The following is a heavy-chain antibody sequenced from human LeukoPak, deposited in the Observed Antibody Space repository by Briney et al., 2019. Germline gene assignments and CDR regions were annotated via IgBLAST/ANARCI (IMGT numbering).Heavy chain of an antibody. CDR1: GFTFSTYA. Sequence: GGSLRLSCAASGFTFSTYAMSWVRQAPGKGLEWVSGIGGSSRTTYYADSVKGRFTISRDNSKNTLYLQMNSLRAEDTAVYYCAKGDGIVVVPAAIGPDYWGQGTLVTVSS. V-gene: IGHV3-23*01. CDR2: IGGSSRTT. D-gene: IGHD2-2*01. CDR3: AKGDGIVVVPAAIGPDY. J-gene: IGHJ4*02.